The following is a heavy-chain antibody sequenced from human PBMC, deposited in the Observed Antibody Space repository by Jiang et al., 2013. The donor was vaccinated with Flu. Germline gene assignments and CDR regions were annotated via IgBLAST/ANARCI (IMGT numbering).Heavy chain of an antibody. CDR2: ISAYNGNT. Sequence: GAEVKKPGASVKVSCKASGYTFTSYGISWVRQAPGQGLEWMGWISAYNGNTNYAQKLRGRVTMTTDTSTSTAYMELRSLRSDDTAVYYCARADLNYDSSGYYYYWGQGTLVTVSS. V-gene: IGHV1-18*01. CDR1: GYTFTSYG. D-gene: IGHD3-22*01. J-gene: IGHJ4*02. CDR3: ARADLNYDSSGYYYY.